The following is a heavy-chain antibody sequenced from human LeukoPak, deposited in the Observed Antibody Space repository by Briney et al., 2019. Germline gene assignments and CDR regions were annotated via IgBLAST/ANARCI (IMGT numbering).Heavy chain of an antibody. D-gene: IGHD1-26*01. Sequence: PSGTLSLTCNVPGGSISRDYWSWIRQPPGKGLEWIGYIYYSGRTNYSPSLQSRVTISVDTSKNYFSLKLSSVTAADTAVYYCARMRYNGSPIPNWLDPWGQGSLVTLSS. J-gene: IGHJ5*02. CDR3: ARMRYNGSPIPNWLDP. V-gene: IGHV4-59*01. CDR2: IYYSGRT. CDR1: GGSISRDY.